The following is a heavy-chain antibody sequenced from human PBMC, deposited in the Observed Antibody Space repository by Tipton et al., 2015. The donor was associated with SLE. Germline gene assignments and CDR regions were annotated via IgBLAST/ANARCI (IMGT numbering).Heavy chain of an antibody. D-gene: IGHD3-3*01. CDR1: GHSISTDYF. J-gene: IGHJ4*02. Sequence: TLSLTCAVSGHSISTDYFWCWIRQSPGKGLVWVGHVHDSGTTYYNPSLESRVTVSIDTSKNQFSLKVTSVTAADTAMYYCASITFWSGYIPFDYWGQGTLVTVS. CDR3: ASITFWSGYIPFDY. CDR2: VHDSGTT. V-gene: IGHV4-38-2*01.